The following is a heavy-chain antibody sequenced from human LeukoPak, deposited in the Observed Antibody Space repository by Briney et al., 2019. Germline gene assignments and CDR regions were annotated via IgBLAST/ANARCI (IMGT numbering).Heavy chain of an antibody. CDR2: ISSSGNST. D-gene: IGHD6-13*01. CDR1: GFTFTSYA. CDR3: AKNRGTSWYKDY. Sequence: AGESLRLPCVVSGFTFTSYAMSWVRQAPGKGREGVSFISSSGNSTYYADSVKGRFTISRDNSNNALYLQMNRLRAEDTAVYYCAKNRGTSWYKDYWGQGTLVTVSS. J-gene: IGHJ4*02. V-gene: IGHV3-23*01.